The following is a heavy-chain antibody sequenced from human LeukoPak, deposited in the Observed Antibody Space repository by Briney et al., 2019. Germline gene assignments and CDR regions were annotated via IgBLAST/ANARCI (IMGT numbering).Heavy chain of an antibody. V-gene: IGHV4-39*07. CDR3: ASSTVSTKWDAFDI. D-gene: IGHD4-17*01. Sequence: PSETLSLTCTVSGGSISSSSYYWGWIRQPPGKGLEWIGSIYYSGSTYYNPSLKSRVTISVDTSKNQFSLKLSSVTAADTAVYYCASSTVSTKWDAFDIWGQGTMVTVSS. J-gene: IGHJ3*02. CDR2: IYYSGST. CDR1: GGSISSSSYY.